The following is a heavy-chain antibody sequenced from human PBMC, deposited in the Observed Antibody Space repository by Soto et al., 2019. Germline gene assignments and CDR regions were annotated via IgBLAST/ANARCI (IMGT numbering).Heavy chain of an antibody. CDR1: GYTFTAYY. Sequence: VELVQSGAEVEKPGAAVRISCKTSGYTFTAYYIHWVRQAPGQGLEWMGWINPNSGVANYAQNFQGRVTMTRDTSISTVYMELTKMRSEDTTIYYCARQGSGSEYPQYIYSGMDVWGQGTTAAASS. J-gene: IGHJ6*02. D-gene: IGHD5-12*01. CDR3: ARQGSGSEYPQYIYSGMDV. V-gene: IGHV1-2*02. CDR2: INPNSGVA.